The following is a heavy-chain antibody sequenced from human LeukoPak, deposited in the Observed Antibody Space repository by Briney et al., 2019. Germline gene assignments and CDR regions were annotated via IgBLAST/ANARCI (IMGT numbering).Heavy chain of an antibody. J-gene: IGHJ4*02. Sequence: GGSLRLSCAASGSTFSSYWMHWVRQAPGKGLVWVSRINSDGNKTNYADSVKGRFTLSRDNAENTLYLQMNSLRAEDTAVYYCAKGGSRHADNWGQGTLVTVSS. CDR3: AKGGSRHADN. CDR2: INSDGNKT. CDR1: GSTFSSYW. D-gene: IGHD6-13*01. V-gene: IGHV3-74*01.